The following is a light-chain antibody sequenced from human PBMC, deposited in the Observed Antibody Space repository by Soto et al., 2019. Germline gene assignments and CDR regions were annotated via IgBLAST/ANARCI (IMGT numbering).Light chain of an antibody. J-gene: IGKJ1*01. V-gene: IGKV3-20*01. CDR2: GTS. CDR3: NQYANSPKT. Sequence: ETVLTQSPGTLYLSPGERVTLSCRASQPVSSSYLGWYRQKPGQAPRLVIFGTSIRATGIPDRFSGSGSGTEFTLTINRLEPEDFAVYYCNQYANSPKTFGQGTRVAIK. CDR1: QPVSSSY.